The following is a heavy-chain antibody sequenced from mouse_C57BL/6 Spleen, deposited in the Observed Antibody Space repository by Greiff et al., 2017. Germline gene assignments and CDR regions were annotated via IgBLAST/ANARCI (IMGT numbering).Heavy chain of an antibody. Sequence: EVKLVESGGGLVKPGGSLKLSCAASGFTFSSYAMSWVRQTPEKRLEWVATISDGGSYTYYPDNVKGRFTISRDNAKNNLYLQMSHLKSEDTAMYYCARERGDLAWFAYWGQGTLVTVSA. J-gene: IGHJ3*01. V-gene: IGHV5-4*01. CDR1: GFTFSSYA. CDR2: ISDGGSYT. CDR3: ARERGDLAWFAY.